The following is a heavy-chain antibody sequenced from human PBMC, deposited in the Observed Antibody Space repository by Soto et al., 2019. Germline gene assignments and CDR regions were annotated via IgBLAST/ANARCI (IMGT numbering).Heavy chain of an antibody. CDR3: ASPLTLYYYYGMDV. CDR2: ISYDGSNK. Sequence: QVQLVESGGGVVQPGRSLRLSCAASGFTVSSYAMHWVRQAPGKGLEWVAVISYDGSNKYYADSVKGRFTISRDNSKNTLYLQMNCLRAEDTAVYYCASPLTLYYYYGMDVWGQGTTVTVSS. CDR1: GFTVSSYA. J-gene: IGHJ6*02. V-gene: IGHV3-30-3*01.